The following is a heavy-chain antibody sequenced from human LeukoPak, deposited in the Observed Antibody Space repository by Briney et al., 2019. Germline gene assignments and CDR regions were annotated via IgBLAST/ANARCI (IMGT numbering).Heavy chain of an antibody. CDR1: GFIFNNYA. V-gene: IGHV3-9*01. CDR3: AKDNRRHYTSGPNPDSLH. Sequence: GGSLRLSCAGSGFIFNNYAMHWVRQPPGKGLEWVSGISWNSGSIDYADSVKGRFTISRDNAKNSLYLQMNGLRVEDTAFYYCAKDNRRHYTSGPNPDSLHWGQGALVTVSS. D-gene: IGHD6-19*01. CDR2: ISWNSGSI. J-gene: IGHJ4*02.